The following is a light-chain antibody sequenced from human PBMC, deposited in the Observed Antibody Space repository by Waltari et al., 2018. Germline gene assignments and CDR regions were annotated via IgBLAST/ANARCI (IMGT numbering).Light chain of an antibody. CDR2: ENN. Sequence: QPVLTQPPSVSAAPGQKGAISCSGRSSNVGKTLVSGYQQLPGTAPKLLIYENNKRPSGIPDRFSRSKSGTSATLVITGLQTGDEADYYCGTWHSSLSVWVFGGGTKLPVL. CDR3: GTWHSSLSVWV. J-gene: IGLJ3*02. CDR1: SSNVGKTL. V-gene: IGLV1-51*02.